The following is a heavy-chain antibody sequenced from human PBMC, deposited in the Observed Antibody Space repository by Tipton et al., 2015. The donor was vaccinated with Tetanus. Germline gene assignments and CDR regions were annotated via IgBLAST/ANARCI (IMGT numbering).Heavy chain of an antibody. J-gene: IGHJ4*02. CDR3: ARVGSGSPDEPFDY. Sequence: GLVKPSETLSLTCTVSGGSISSYYWSWIRQPPGKGLEWIGYIYYSGSTNYNPSLKSRVTISVDTSKNQFSLKLSSVTAADTAVYYCARVGSGSPDEPFDYWGQGTLVTVSS. CDR1: GGSISSYY. V-gene: IGHV4-59*01. CDR2: IYYSGST. D-gene: IGHD1-26*01.